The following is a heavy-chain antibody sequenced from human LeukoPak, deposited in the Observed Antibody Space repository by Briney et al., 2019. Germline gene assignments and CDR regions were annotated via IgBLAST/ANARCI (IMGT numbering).Heavy chain of an antibody. V-gene: IGHV3-30*12. CDR1: GFTFHNFG. D-gene: IGHD6-19*01. J-gene: IGHJ2*01. CDR3: ARDSDTSGNHWFFDV. CDR2: IDPDGNDN. Sequence: PGTSLRLSCAASGFTFHNFGMVWVRQAPGKGLQWVAAIDPDGNDNYYADSARGRFVISRDNSKNTLYLQIYSLTVVDTAVYYCARDSDTSGNHWFFDVCGRGTLVSASS.